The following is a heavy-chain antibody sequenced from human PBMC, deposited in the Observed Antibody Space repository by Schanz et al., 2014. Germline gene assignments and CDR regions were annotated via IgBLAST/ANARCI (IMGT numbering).Heavy chain of an antibody. Sequence: DVQLVDSGGGLVQPGGSLRLSCAASGFTVSNSYIHWVRQAPGKGLEWVSAISGSGGSTVYADSVKGRFTISRDNSNNTVFLQMNSLRAEDTAVYYCAKDLAAVGVFDYWGQGSLVTVSP. CDR3: AKDLAAVGVFDY. J-gene: IGHJ4*02. CDR1: GFTVSNSY. D-gene: IGHD6-13*01. CDR2: ISGSGGST. V-gene: IGHV3-23*04.